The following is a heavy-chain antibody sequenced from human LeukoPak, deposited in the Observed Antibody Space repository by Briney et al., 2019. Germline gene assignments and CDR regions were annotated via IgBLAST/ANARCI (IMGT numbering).Heavy chain of an antibody. V-gene: IGHV1-69*13. J-gene: IGHJ4*02. D-gene: IGHD6-19*01. Sequence: SVKVSCKASGGTFISYAISWVRQAPGQGLEWMGGIIPIFGTANYAQKFQGRVTITADESTSTAYMELSSLRSEDTAVYYCARYSSGWPRSDYFDYWGQGTLVTVSS. CDR2: IIPIFGTA. CDR3: ARYSSGWPRSDYFDY. CDR1: GGTFISYA.